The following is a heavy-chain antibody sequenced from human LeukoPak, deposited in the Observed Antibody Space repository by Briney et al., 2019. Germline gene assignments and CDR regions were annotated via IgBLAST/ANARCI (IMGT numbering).Heavy chain of an antibody. Sequence: GGSLRLSCAASGFTFSNCWMHCVRQAPGKGLVWVSRINSDGINTSYADSVKGRFTISRDNAKNTLNLQMNSLKAGDTAVYYCARDLGQYYDTSDNWFDPWGQGTLVTVSP. V-gene: IGHV3-74*01. CDR1: GFTFSNCW. CDR3: ARDLGQYYDTSDNWFDP. D-gene: IGHD3-22*01. CDR2: INSDGINT. J-gene: IGHJ5*02.